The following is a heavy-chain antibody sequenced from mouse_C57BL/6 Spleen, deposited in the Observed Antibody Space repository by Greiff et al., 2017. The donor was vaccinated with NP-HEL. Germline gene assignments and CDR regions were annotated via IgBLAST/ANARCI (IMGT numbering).Heavy chain of an antibody. Sequence: VQVVQSGAELMKPGASVKLSCKATGYTFTGYWIEWVKQRPGHGLEWIGEIVTGSGGTNYNEKFKGKATVTADTSSNTAYMQLSSLTTEYSAIYYCARDGSSQVYFDYWGHGTTLTVAS. CDR3: ARDGSSQVYFDY. CDR1: GYTFTGYW. V-gene: IGHV1-9*01. D-gene: IGHD1-1*01. CDR2: IVTGSGGT. J-gene: IGHJ2*01.